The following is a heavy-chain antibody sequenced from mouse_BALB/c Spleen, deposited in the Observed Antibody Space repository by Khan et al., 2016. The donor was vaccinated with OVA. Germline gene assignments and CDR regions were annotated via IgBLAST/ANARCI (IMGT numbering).Heavy chain of an antibody. CDR3: ARLEDI. CDR1: GFSLTSYG. D-gene: IGHD1-3*01. V-gene: IGHV2-9*02. J-gene: IGHJ2*01. CDR2: IWAGGST. Sequence: QVQLKESGPGLVAPSQSLSITCTVSGFSLTSYGVHWVRQPPRKGLALLGVIWAGGSTNYNSALMSRLSISKDNSKSQVFLKMNRLQTDDTARYYCARLEDIWGQGSTLTVSS.